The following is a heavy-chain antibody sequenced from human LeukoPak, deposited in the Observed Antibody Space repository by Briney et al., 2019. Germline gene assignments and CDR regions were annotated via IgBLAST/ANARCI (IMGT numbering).Heavy chain of an antibody. J-gene: IGHJ6*02. Sequence: ASVKVSCKVSGYTLTELSMHWVRQAPGKGLEWMGGFDPEDGETIYAQKFQGRVTMTEDTSTDTAYMELSSLRSEDTAVYYCATSYEYGSGSYQYYGMDAWGQGTTVTVSS. CDR2: FDPEDGET. V-gene: IGHV1-24*01. CDR3: ATSYEYGSGSYQYYGMDA. D-gene: IGHD3-10*01. CDR1: GYTLTELS.